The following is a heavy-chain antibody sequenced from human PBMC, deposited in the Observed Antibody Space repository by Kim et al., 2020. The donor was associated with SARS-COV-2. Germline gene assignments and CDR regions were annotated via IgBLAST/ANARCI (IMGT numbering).Heavy chain of an antibody. J-gene: IGHJ5*02. CDR2: IYPGDSDT. CDR1: GYSFTSYW. V-gene: IGHV5-51*01. D-gene: IGHD3-10*01. Sequence: GESLKISCKGSGYSFTSYWIVWVRQMPGKGLEWMGIIYPGDSDTRYSPSFQGQFTISADKSISTAYLQWRSLKASDSAMYYRSGLWFGELLPYNWFDPWGKGTLVTVSS. CDR3: SGLWFGELLPYNWFDP.